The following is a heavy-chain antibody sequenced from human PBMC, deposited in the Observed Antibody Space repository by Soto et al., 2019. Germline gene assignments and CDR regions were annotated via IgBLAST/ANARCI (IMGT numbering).Heavy chain of an antibody. J-gene: IGHJ4*02. D-gene: IGHD3-22*01. Sequence: SGGSLRLSCSASDLTFVVIAMPWVRQAQGKGLEYVSSISTNGGSTHYADSVKGRFTISRDNSKNTQYLQMSSLRADDTAVYYCVKGEYYYDSSGYYPFDYWGQGTLVTVSS. V-gene: IGHV3-64D*06. CDR1: DLTFVVIA. CDR3: VKGEYYYDSSGYYPFDY. CDR2: ISTNGGST.